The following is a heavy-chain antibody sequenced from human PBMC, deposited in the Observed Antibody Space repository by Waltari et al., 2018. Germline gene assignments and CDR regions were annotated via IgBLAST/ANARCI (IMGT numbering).Heavy chain of an antibody. Sequence: EVQVVESGGGWIQPGGSLRLSCSVSGFIVSSNYMSWVRQAPGKGLEWVSVIYSGGSSYYVDSVKGRFTISRDNSKNTIYLEMNSLRGEDTAVYFCVGHRFGSGSYFDYWGQGTPVTVSS. CDR1: GFIVSSNY. CDR3: VGHRFGSGSYFDY. J-gene: IGHJ4*02. V-gene: IGHV3-53*01. D-gene: IGHD3-10*01. CDR2: IYSGGSS.